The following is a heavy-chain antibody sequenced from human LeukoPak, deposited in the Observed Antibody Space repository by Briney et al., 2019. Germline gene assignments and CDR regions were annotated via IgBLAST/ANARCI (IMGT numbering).Heavy chain of an antibody. CDR2: IIPIFGTA. CDR1: GYTLTELS. Sequence: ASVKVSCKVSGYTLTELSIHWVRQAPGQGLEWMGGIIPIFGTANYAQKFQGRVTITADESTSTAYMELSSLRSEDTAVYYCARGTTMVPGWFDPWGQGTLVTVSS. D-gene: IGHD3-10*01. J-gene: IGHJ5*02. CDR3: ARGTTMVPGWFDP. V-gene: IGHV1-69*13.